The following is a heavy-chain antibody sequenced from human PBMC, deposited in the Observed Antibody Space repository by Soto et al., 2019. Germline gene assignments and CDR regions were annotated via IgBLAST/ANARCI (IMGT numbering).Heavy chain of an antibody. CDR3: THKGGRGAGMDV. J-gene: IGHJ6*02. Sequence: QITVKESGPPLVKPTQTLTLTCTFSGFSLSNSGVGVAWIRQPPGKALEWLALIYWDDDERYRPSLRSRLTIPKDTSKNQVVLTMTNVDPVDTATYFCTHKGGRGAGMDVWGQGTTVTVSS. V-gene: IGHV2-5*02. D-gene: IGHD2-15*01. CDR1: GFSLSNSGVG. CDR2: IYWDDDE.